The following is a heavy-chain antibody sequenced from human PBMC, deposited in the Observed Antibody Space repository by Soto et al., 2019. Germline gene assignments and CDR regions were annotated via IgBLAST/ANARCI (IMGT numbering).Heavy chain of an antibody. CDR1: GGTFSSYA. D-gene: IGHD5-18*01. Sequence: SVKVSCKASGGTFSSYAISWVRQAPGQGLEWMGGIIPIFGTANYAQKFQGRVTITADESTSTAYMELNSLRAEDTAVYYCAKDEALYTAMVISPWFDPWGQGTLVTVSS. V-gene: IGHV1-69*13. J-gene: IGHJ5*02. CDR2: IIPIFGTA. CDR3: AKDEALYTAMVISPWFDP.